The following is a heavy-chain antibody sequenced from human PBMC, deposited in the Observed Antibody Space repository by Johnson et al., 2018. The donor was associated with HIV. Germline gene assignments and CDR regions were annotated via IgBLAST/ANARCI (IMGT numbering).Heavy chain of an antibody. J-gene: IGHJ3*02. Sequence: QVQVVESGGGVVQPGRSLRLSCAASGFTFSSYGMHWVRQAPGKGLEWVAVIWYDGSNKYYADSVKGRFTISRDNSKNTLYLQLNSLRDEDTAVYYCARGGGGGGDCYSGYDAFDIWGQGTMVTV. V-gene: IGHV3-33*01. D-gene: IGHD2-21*01. CDR3: ARGGGGGGDCYSGYDAFDI. CDR2: IWYDGSNK. CDR1: GFTFSSYG.